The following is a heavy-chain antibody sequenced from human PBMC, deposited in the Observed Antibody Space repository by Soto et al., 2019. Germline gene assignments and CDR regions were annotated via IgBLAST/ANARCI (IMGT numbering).Heavy chain of an antibody. Sequence: PGGSLRLSCAASGFTFNIYALHWVRQAPGKGLEWVAVISLDGTKKYYSDSAKGRFTISRDNLKNTLYLQVNNLRVEDAALYFCAREDDYGYRYINYGLDVWGQGTTVTVSS. J-gene: IGHJ6*02. CDR3: AREDDYGYRYINYGLDV. D-gene: IGHD4-17*01. CDR2: ISLDGTKK. V-gene: IGHV3-30-3*01. CDR1: GFTFNIYA.